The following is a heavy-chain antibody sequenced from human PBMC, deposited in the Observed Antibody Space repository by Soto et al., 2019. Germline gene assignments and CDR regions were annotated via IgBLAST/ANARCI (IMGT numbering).Heavy chain of an antibody. CDR2: ISSSSSYT. D-gene: IGHD3-22*01. Sequence: GGSLRLSCAASGFTFSDYYMSWIRQAPGKGLEWVSYISSSSSYTNYAGSVKGRFTISRDNAKNSLYLQMNSLRAEDTAVYYCARGPRITMIPLDYWGQGTLVTVSS. CDR1: GFTFSDYY. CDR3: ARGPRITMIPLDY. V-gene: IGHV3-11*06. J-gene: IGHJ4*02.